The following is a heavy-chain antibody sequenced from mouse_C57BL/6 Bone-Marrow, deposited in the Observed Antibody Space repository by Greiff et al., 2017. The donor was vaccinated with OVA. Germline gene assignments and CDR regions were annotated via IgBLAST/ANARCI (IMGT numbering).Heavy chain of an antibody. CDR2: IYPRDGST. J-gene: IGHJ2*01. CDR3: ARPRYYGSSLDY. D-gene: IGHD1-1*01. CDR1: GYTFTSYW. Sequence: VQLQQPGAELVKPGASVKMSCKASGYTFTSYWITWVKQRPGQGLEWIGDIYPRDGSTKYNEKFKGKATLTADKSSSTAYMQLNSLTSEDSAVYFCARPRYYGSSLDYWGQGTTLTVSS. V-gene: IGHV1-55*01.